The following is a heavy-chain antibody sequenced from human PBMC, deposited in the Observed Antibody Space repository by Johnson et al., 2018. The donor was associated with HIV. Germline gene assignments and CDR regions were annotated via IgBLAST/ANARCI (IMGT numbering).Heavy chain of an antibody. CDR2: ISNDGSNK. CDR3: ARDAGSSSSWGAFDI. D-gene: IGHD6-6*01. J-gene: IGHJ3*02. Sequence: QVQLVESGGGVVQPGRSLRLSCAGSGFTFRSYAMQWVRQAPGKGLEWVAVISNDGSNKQYVESVKGRFTISRDNSKNTLYLQMNSLRAEDTAVYYCARDAGSSSSWGAFDIWGQGTMVTVSS. CDR1: GFTFRSYA. V-gene: IGHV3-30*04.